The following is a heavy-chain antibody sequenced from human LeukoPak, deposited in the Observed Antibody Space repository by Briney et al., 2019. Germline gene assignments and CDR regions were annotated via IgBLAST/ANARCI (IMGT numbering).Heavy chain of an antibody. D-gene: IGHD1-26*01. CDR3: ARDRDLGAADAFDI. CDR1: GYTFTGYY. Sequence: ASVTVSCKASGYTFTGYYMHWVRQAPGQGLEWMGWINPNSGGTNYAQKFQDRVTMTRDTSISAAYMELSRLRSDDTAVYYCARDRDLGAADAFDIWGHGTMVTVSS. CDR2: INPNSGGT. V-gene: IGHV1-2*02. J-gene: IGHJ3*02.